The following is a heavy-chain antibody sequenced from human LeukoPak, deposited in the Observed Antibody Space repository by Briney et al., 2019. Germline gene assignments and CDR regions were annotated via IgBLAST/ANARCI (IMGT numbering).Heavy chain of an antibody. CDR2: IYYSGST. CDR3: ARGEANWGSLDAFDI. D-gene: IGHD7-27*01. J-gene: IGHJ3*02. V-gene: IGHV4-59*08. Sequence: SETLSLTCTVSGGSISSYYWSWIRQPPGKGLEWIGYIYYSGSTNYNPSLKSRVTISVDTSKNQFSLKLSSVTAADTAVYYCARGEANWGSLDAFDIWGQGTMVTVSS. CDR1: GGSISSYY.